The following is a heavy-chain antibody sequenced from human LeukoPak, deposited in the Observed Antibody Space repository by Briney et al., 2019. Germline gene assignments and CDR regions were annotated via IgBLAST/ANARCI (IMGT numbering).Heavy chain of an antibody. D-gene: IGHD3-22*01. CDR2: IIPIFGTA. Sequence: SVKVSCKASGGTFSSYAISWVRQAPGQGLEWMGGIIPIFGTANYAQKFQGRVTITADESTSTAYMELSSLRSEDTAVYYCARDPPDYYDSSGHSGSYWGQGTLVTVSS. CDR1: GGTFSSYA. J-gene: IGHJ4*02. V-gene: IGHV1-69*01. CDR3: ARDPPDYYDSSGHSGSY.